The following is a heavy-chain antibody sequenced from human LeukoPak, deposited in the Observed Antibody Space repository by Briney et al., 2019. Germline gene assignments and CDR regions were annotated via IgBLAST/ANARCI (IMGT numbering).Heavy chain of an antibody. Sequence: PGASVKVSCKASGYTFTGYYMHWVRQAPGQGLEWMGWINPNSGGTNYAQKFQGRVTMTRDTSISTAYMELSRLRSDDTAVYYCARAQSSNYKIWFDPWGQGTLVTVSS. CDR3: ARAQSSNYKIWFDP. CDR2: INPNSGGT. V-gene: IGHV1-2*02. D-gene: IGHD4/OR15-4a*01. CDR1: GYTFTGYY. J-gene: IGHJ5*02.